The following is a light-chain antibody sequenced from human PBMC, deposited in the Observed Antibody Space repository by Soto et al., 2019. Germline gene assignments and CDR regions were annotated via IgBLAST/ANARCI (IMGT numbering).Light chain of an antibody. V-gene: IGKV3-20*01. CDR2: DAS. J-gene: IGKJ1*01. CDR3: QEYGSSRRT. Sequence: TQSPSSLSASVGDRVTITCRASQSISSYLNWYQQKPGQAPRLLIYDASSRATGIPDRFSGSGSGTDFTLTISRLEPEDFAVYYCQEYGSSRRTFGQGTKVEIK. CDR1: QSISSY.